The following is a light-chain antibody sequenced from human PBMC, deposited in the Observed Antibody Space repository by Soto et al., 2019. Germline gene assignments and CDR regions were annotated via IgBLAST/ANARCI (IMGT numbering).Light chain of an antibody. CDR2: KAS. CDR3: QQYHIYSGT. Sequence: DVQMTQSPSTLPAFVGERVTITCRASQSISNWLAWYQQRPGKPPNLLIYKASTLASGVPSRFSGSGSGTEFTLTINSLQPDDFATYYCQQYHIYSGTFGQGTKVDNK. V-gene: IGKV1-5*03. J-gene: IGKJ1*01. CDR1: QSISNW.